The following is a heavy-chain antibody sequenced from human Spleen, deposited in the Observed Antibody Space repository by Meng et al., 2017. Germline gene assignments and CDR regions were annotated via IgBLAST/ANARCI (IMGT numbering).Heavy chain of an antibody. Sequence: GESLKISCTTTGFTFGDYYISWFRQAPGKGPEWVGFIRAKADGGTTDFAASVKGRFTISRDDSKNIAYLQMNSLKSEDTGVYCCVREVTLSSASYWGQGTLVTVSS. CDR2: IRAKADGGTT. CDR3: VREVTLSSASY. J-gene: IGHJ4*02. D-gene: IGHD3-22*01. CDR1: GFTFGDYY. V-gene: IGHV3-49*03.